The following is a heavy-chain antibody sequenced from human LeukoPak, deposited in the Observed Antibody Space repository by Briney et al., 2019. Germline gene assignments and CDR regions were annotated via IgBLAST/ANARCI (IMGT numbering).Heavy chain of an antibody. CDR1: GGSLSGYL. V-gene: IGHV4-59*08. CDR2: IHYSGST. D-gene: IGHD3-10*01. J-gene: IGHJ4*02. CDR3: ARYGITIVRGGKYYFDS. Sequence: SETLSLTCTVSGGSLSGYLWSWIRQPPGKGLEWIGYIHYSGSTNYNPSLNSRVTISVDTSKKQFSLRLSSVTAADTAVYYCARYGITIVRGGKYYFDSWGQGTLVTVSS.